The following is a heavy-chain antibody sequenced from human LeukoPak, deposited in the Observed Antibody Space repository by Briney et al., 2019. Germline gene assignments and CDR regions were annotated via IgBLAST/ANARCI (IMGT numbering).Heavy chain of an antibody. CDR1: GFTFSSYA. Sequence: PGGSLRLSCAASGFTFSSYAMSWVCQAPGKGLEWVSGISFSRGTTYYADSVKGRFTISRDKAKNSLYLQMNSLRAEDTAVYYCARATHEYGDYLTYYYYYMDVWGKGTTVTVSS. CDR3: ARATHEYGDYLTYYYYYMDV. CDR2: ISFSRGTT. J-gene: IGHJ6*03. D-gene: IGHD4-17*01. V-gene: IGHV3-23*01.